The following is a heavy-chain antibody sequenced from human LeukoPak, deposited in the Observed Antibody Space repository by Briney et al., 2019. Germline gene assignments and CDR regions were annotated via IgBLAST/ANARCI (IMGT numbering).Heavy chain of an antibody. CDR1: GGSFSGYY. Sequence: SETLSLTCAVYGGSFSGYYWSWIRQPPGKGLEWIGEINHSGSTNYNPSLKSRVTISVDTSKNQFSLKLSSVTAADTAVYYCAGERLVVPAAITVDWFDPWGQGTLVTVSS. J-gene: IGHJ5*02. D-gene: IGHD2-2*02. CDR2: INHSGST. V-gene: IGHV4-34*01. CDR3: AGERLVVPAAITVDWFDP.